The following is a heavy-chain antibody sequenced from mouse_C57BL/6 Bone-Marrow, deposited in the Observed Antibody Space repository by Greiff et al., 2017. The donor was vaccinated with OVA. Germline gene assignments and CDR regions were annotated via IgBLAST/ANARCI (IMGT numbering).Heavy chain of an antibody. CDR2: IYPGGGYT. V-gene: IGHV1-63*01. J-gene: IGHJ1*03. CDR1: GYTFTNYW. Sequence: QVQLKESGAELVRPGTSVKMSCKASGYTFTNYWIGWAKQRPGHGLEWIGDIYPGGGYTNYNEKFKGKATLTADKSSSTAYMQFSSLTSEDSAIYYCARLGGYYLWWYFDVWGTGTTVTVSS. D-gene: IGHD2-3*01. CDR3: ARLGGYYLWWYFDV.